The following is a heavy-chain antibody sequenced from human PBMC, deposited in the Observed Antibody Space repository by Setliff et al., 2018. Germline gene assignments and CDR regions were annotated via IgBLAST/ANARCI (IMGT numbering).Heavy chain of an antibody. V-gene: IGHV4-4*09. Sequence: SETLSLTCTVSGGSISSYYWSWIRQPPGKGLEWIGYIYSSGSTYYNPSLKSRVPISVDTSKNQFSLKLSSVTAADTAVYYCARESRYYYDNLGTLDYWGQGTLVTVSS. CDR3: ARESRYYYDNLGTLDY. J-gene: IGHJ4*02. D-gene: IGHD3-22*01. CDR1: GGSISSYY. CDR2: IYSSGST.